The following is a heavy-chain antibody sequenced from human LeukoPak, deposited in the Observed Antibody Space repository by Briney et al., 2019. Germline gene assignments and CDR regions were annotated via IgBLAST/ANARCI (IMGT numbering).Heavy chain of an antibody. J-gene: IGHJ6*03. CDR3: ARDEIVGSSLYCYMDV. Sequence: SETLSLTCTVSGGSISSSSYYWGWIRQPPGKGLEWIGSIYYSGSTYYNPSLKSRVTISVDTSKNQFSLKLSSVTAADTAVYYCARDEIVGSSLYCYMDVWGKGTTVTVSS. D-gene: IGHD6-6*01. CDR2: IYYSGST. CDR1: GGSISSSSYY. V-gene: IGHV4-39*07.